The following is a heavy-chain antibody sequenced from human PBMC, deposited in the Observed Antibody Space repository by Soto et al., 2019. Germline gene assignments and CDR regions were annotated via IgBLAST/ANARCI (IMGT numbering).Heavy chain of an antibody. CDR2: INHSGST. CDR3: AKITVVRGAYYYYYGMDV. D-gene: IGHD3-10*01. Sequence: LSLTCAVYGGSFRGYYWSWIRQPPGQGLEWIGEINHSGSTNYNPSLKNRITITVDTSKNQFSLKLNSVTAADTAVYYCAKITVVRGAYYYYYGMDVWGQGT. V-gene: IGHV4-34*01. J-gene: IGHJ6*02. CDR1: GGSFRGYY.